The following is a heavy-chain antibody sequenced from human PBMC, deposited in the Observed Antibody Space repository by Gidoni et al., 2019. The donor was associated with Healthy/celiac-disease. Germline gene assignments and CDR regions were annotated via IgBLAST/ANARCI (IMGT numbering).Heavy chain of an antibody. Sequence: EMQLVESGGGLVQSGGSLRLSCAASGFTFSSYEMNWVLQAPGNGLEWGSYISSSGDTIYDADSVKGRFTISRDNAKNSLYLQMNSLRGEDTAVYYCARVRGTSYMDVWGQGTTVTVSS. V-gene: IGHV3-48*03. CDR3: ARVRGTSYMDV. CDR2: ISSSGDTI. J-gene: IGHJ6*03. D-gene: IGHD6-25*01. CDR1: GFTFSSYE.